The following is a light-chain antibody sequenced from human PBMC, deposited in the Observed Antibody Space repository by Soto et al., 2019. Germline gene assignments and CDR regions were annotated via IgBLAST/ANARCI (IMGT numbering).Light chain of an antibody. CDR3: QHRTSWPLS. J-gene: IGKJ4*01. CDR1: QSLGGS. Sequence: EIVLTQSPATLSLSPGERATLSCRASQSLGGSLAWYQQNPGQAPRLLIYDGSTRATGIPARFSGSGSGTAFTLTISGLDPEDFAVYYCQHRTSWPLSFGGGTRVDI. V-gene: IGKV3-11*01. CDR2: DGS.